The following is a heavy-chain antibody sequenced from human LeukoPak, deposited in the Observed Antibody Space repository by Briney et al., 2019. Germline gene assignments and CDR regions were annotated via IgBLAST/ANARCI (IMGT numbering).Heavy chain of an antibody. J-gene: IGHJ4*02. D-gene: IGHD6-19*01. CDR1: GYTFSSYG. CDR2: INPNSGDT. Sequence: ASVKVSCKASGYTFSSYGISWVRQAPGQGLEWMGWINPNSGDTNYAQKFQGRVTMTRDTSISTAYMELSRLGSDDPAVYYCARGVPPSYSSAWYVNYWGQGALVTVSS. CDR3: ARGVPPSYSSAWYVNY. V-gene: IGHV1-2*02.